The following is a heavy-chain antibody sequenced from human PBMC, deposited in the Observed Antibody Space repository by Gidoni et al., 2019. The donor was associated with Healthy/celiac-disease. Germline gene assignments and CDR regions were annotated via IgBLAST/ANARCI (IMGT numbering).Heavy chain of an antibody. CDR1: GFTFSSYG. V-gene: IGHV3-33*01. CDR2: IWYDGSNK. D-gene: IGHD5-18*01. Sequence: QVQLVESGGGVVQPGRSLRLSCAASGFTFSSYGMHWVRQAPGKGLEWVAVIWYDGSNKYYADSVKGRFTISRDNSKNTRYLQMNSLRAEDTAVYYCARRPNTAMDPSYFDLWGRGTLVTVSS. CDR3: ARRPNTAMDPSYFDL. J-gene: IGHJ2*01.